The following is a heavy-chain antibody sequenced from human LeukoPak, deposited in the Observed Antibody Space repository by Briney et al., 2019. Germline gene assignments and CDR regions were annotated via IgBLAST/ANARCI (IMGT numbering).Heavy chain of an antibody. CDR1: RFTFSSYS. Sequence: PGGSLRLSCAASRFTFSSYSMNWVRPAPWKGLEWVSSISSSSSYIYYADSVKGRFTISRDNAKNSLYLQMNSLRAEDTAVYYCASGSEYGGNWGQGTLVTVSS. CDR3: ASGSEYGGN. V-gene: IGHV3-21*01. CDR2: ISSSSSYI. D-gene: IGHD4-23*01. J-gene: IGHJ4*02.